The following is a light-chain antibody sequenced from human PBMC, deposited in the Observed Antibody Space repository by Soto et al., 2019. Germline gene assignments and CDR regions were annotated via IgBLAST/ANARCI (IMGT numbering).Light chain of an antibody. Sequence: EIVLTQSPATLSLSPGERATLSCRASQSISSYLAWYQQKPDQAPRLLIYDASNRATGIPARFSGSGSGTDFTLTIRSLEPEDFAVYYCHQRSTRPFTFGPGNKVDIK. J-gene: IGKJ3*01. V-gene: IGKV3-11*01. CDR3: HQRSTRPFT. CDR2: DAS. CDR1: QSISSY.